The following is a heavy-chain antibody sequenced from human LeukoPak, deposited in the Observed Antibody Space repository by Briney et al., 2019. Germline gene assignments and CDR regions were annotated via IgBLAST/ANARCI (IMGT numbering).Heavy chain of an antibody. CDR3: ARDVVVTSSPDAFDI. CDR2: ISNSGTT. D-gene: IGHD2-21*02. J-gene: IGHJ3*02. CDR1: GDSVSSGGYY. V-gene: IGHV4-31*11. Sequence: SETLSLTCAVSGDSVSSGGYYWTWIRQHPGKGLEWIGYISNSGTTSYNPSLRSRVTISVDTSNDHFSLRLTSVTAADTAVYYCARDVVVTSSPDAFDIWGQGTMVTVSS.